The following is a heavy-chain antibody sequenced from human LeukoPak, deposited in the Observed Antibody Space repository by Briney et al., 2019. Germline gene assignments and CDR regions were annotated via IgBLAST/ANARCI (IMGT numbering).Heavy chain of an antibody. V-gene: IGHV3-33*06. CDR1: GFTFSSYG. Sequence: GRSLRLSCAASGFTFSSYGMHWVRQAPGKGLEWVAVIWYDGSNKYYADSVKGRFTISRDNSKNTLYLQMNSLRAEDTAVYYCAKDRYYYDSSGYPDYWGQGTLVTVSS. CDR2: IWYDGSNK. CDR3: AKDRYYYDSSGYPDY. J-gene: IGHJ4*02. D-gene: IGHD3-22*01.